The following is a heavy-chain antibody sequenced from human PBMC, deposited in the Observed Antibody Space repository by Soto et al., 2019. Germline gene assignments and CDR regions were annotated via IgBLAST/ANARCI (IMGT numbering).Heavy chain of an antibody. CDR2: IIPIFGTA. CDR1: GGTFSSYA. V-gene: IGHV1-69*13. Sequence: EASVKVSCKASGGTFSSYAISWVRQAPGQGLEWMGGIIPIFGTANYAQKFQGRVTITADESTSTAYMELSSLRSEDTAVCYCARGGHRDYYYYGMDVWGQGTTVTVSS. J-gene: IGHJ6*02. CDR3: ARGGHRDYYYYGMDV.